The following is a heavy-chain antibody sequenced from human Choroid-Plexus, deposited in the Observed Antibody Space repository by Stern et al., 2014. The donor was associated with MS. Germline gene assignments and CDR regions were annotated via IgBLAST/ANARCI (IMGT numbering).Heavy chain of an antibody. J-gene: IGHJ4*02. CDR3: AKDRHYLTFFFDF. V-gene: IGHV3-30*18. CDR2: ISYDGSK. D-gene: IGHD3-10*01. Sequence: VHLVESGGGVVQPGRPLRLSCAASGFSFSSFGMHWVRQAPGKGLEWVALISYDGSKDYADSVKGRFAISRDNSKNTLYLQMNSLRAEDTAVYYCAKDRHYLTFFFDFWGQGSLVTVSS. CDR1: GFSFSSFG.